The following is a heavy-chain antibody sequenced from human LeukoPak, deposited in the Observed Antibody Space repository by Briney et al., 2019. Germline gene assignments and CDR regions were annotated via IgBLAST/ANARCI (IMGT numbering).Heavy chain of an antibody. CDR1: GGSISSYY. Sequence: SQTLSLTCTVSGGSISSYYWSWIRQPPGKGLEWIGYIYYSGSTKYNPSLKSRVTISVDTSKNQFSLKLSSVTAADTAVYYCARAPSNSGYNWFDPWGQGTLVTVSS. CDR2: IYYSGST. J-gene: IGHJ5*02. V-gene: IGHV4-59*01. D-gene: IGHD2-2*03. CDR3: ARAPSNSGYNWFDP.